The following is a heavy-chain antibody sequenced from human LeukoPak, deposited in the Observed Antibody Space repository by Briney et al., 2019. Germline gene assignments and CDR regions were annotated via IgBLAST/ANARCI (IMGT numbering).Heavy chain of an antibody. CDR1: GYTFTSYA. V-gene: IGHV7-4-1*02. D-gene: IGHD2-15*01. J-gene: IGHJ4*02. CDR2: INTNTGNP. Sequence: GASVKVSCKTSGYTFTSYAMNWVRQAPGQGLEWMGWINTNTGNPTYAQGFTGRFVFSLDTSVSTAYLQWSSLKASDTAMYYCARSPALGLGSTYFDYWGQGTLVTVSS. CDR3: ARSPALGLGSTYFDY.